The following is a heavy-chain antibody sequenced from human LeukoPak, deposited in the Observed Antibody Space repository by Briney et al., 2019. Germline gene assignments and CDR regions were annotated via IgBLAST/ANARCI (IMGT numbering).Heavy chain of an antibody. CDR3: ARAAPATVTRFGKDAFDI. Sequence: SETLSLTCTVSGGSISSSSYYWGWIRQPPGKGLEWIGYIYYSGSTNYNPSLKSRVTISVDTSKNQFSLKLSSVTAADTAVYYCARAAPATVTRFGKDAFDIWGQGTMVTVSS. CDR1: GGSISSSSYY. J-gene: IGHJ3*02. D-gene: IGHD4-17*01. CDR2: IYYSGST. V-gene: IGHV4-61*05.